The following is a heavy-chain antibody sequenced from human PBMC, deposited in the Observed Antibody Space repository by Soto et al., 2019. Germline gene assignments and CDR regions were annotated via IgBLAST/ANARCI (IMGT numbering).Heavy chain of an antibody. CDR2: IVVGSGNT. CDR3: ARDMRDIVVVPAATLAGLYGMDV. Sequence: SVKVSCKASGFTFTSSAMQWVRQARGQRLEWIGWIVVGSGNTNYAQKFQERVTITTDMSTSTAYMELSSLRSEDTAVYYCARDMRDIVVVPAATLAGLYGMDVWGQGTTVTVSS. CDR1: GFTFTSSA. D-gene: IGHD2-2*01. J-gene: IGHJ6*02. V-gene: IGHV1-58*02.